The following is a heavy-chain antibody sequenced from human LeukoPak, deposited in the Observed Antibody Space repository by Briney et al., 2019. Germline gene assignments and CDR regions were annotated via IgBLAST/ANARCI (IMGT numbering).Heavy chain of an antibody. D-gene: IGHD6-6*01. V-gene: IGHV4-34*01. CDR2: INHSGST. CDR1: GGSFSGYY. Sequence: SETLSLTCAVYGGSFSGYYWSWIRQPPGKGLEWIGEINHSGSTNYNPSLKSRVTISVDTSKNQFSLKLSSVTAADTAVYYCARGSRVAARPRTNYYYYYMDVWGKGTTVTVSS. CDR3: ARGSRVAARPRTNYYYYYMDV. J-gene: IGHJ6*03.